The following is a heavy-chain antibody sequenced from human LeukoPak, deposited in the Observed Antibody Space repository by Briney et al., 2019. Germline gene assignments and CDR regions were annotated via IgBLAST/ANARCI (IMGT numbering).Heavy chain of an antibody. D-gene: IGHD4-17*01. J-gene: IGHJ4*02. V-gene: IGHV5-51*01. Sequence: GESLTISCKGSGYRVTSYLISWVTQVTGKGLEWVGIIYAGDSDTSYSPPFQGQVTISADKSISAAYLQWSSLKASDTARYYCARHRNDYGAYGDYWGQGTLVTVSS. CDR3: ARHRNDYGAYGDY. CDR1: GYRVTSYL. CDR2: IYAGDSDT.